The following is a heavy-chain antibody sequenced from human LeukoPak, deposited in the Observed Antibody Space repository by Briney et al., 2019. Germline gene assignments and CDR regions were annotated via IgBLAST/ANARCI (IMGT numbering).Heavy chain of an antibody. CDR3: VRQSRIFGVTRPGYMDV. D-gene: IGHD3-3*01. CDR1: GGSININTFF. V-gene: IGHV4-39*01. Sequence: SESLSLTCGVSGGSININTFFWGWVRQPPGKGLEWIGNVFYSGSTMYNPSLKRRVTMSIDTSKSQFSLSLSSVTAADTAMYWCVRQSRIFGVTRPGYMDVWGKGIMVSVSS. J-gene: IGHJ6*03. CDR2: VFYSGST.